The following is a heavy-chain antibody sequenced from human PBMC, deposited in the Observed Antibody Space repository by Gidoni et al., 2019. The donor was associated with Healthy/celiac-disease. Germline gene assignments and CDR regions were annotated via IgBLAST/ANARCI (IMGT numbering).Heavy chain of an antibody. CDR3: AKGYYDTPGVGTPFDY. D-gene: IGHD3-22*01. J-gene: IGHJ4*02. CDR1: GFTFDDYA. V-gene: IGHV3-9*01. Sequence: EVQLVESGGGLVQPGRSLRLSCAASGFTFDDYAMQWVQQDPGKGLEWVSCISWNSGSIGYADSVKGRFTISRDNAKNSLYLQMNSLRAEDTALYYCAKGYYDTPGVGTPFDYWGQGTLVTVSS. CDR2: ISWNSGSI.